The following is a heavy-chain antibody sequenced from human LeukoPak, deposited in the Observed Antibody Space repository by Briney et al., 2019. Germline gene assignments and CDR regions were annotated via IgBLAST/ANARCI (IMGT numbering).Heavy chain of an antibody. Sequence: PGGSLRLSCAVSGFTFSDYNMRWIRQAPGKGLEWVSSISRSGSTKYYADSVKGRFTISRDNAKNSLFLQMNSVRAEDTAVYYCARVLRYCSGGDCYSGGLGYMDVWGKGTTVTISS. CDR3: ARVLRYCSGGDCYSGGLGYMDV. V-gene: IGHV3-11*01. CDR2: ISRSGSTK. CDR1: GFTFSDYN. J-gene: IGHJ6*03. D-gene: IGHD2-15*01.